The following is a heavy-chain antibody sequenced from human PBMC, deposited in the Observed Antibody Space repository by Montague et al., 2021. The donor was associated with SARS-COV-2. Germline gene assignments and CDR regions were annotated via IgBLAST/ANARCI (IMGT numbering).Heavy chain of an antibody. V-gene: IGHV4-34*01. CDR1: GGSLSGYY. CDR2: INHSGST. D-gene: IGHD1-20*01. CDR3: ARGRRRYNWRDETGYYYGMDV. Sequence: SETLSLTCAVYGGSLSGYYWSWIRQPPGKGLEWIGEINHSGSTNYNPSXXSRVTISLDTSKNQFSLKLSSVTAADTAVYYCARGRRRYNWRDETGYYYGMDVWGQGTTVTVSS. J-gene: IGHJ6*02.